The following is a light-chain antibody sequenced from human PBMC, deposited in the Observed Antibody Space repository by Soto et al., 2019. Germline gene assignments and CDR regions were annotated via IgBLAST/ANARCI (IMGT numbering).Light chain of an antibody. V-gene: IGKV3-15*01. CDR2: GAS. CDR3: QHYNSYSEA. CDR1: QSVSSN. J-gene: IGKJ1*01. Sequence: TQSPAPLAVSPGERATLSCRASQSVSSNLAWYQQKPGQAPRLLIYGASTRATGIPARFSGSGSGTEFTLTISSLQPDDFATYYCQHYNSYSEAFGQGTKVDIK.